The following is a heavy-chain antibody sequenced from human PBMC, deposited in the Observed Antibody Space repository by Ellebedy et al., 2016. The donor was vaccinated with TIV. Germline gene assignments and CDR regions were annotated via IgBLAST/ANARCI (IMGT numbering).Heavy chain of an antibody. V-gene: IGHV1-46*01. Sequence: AASVKVSCKASGYTFSSYYLHWVRQAPGQGLEWRGMIIPSDGDTYHAQKFRGRVTMTRDTSTSTVYIELSSLRSEDTAVYFCVRELPGDCYFEYWGQGSLITVSS. CDR3: VRELPGDCYFEY. J-gene: IGHJ4*02. D-gene: IGHD7-27*01. CDR1: GYTFSSYY. CDR2: IIPSDGDT.